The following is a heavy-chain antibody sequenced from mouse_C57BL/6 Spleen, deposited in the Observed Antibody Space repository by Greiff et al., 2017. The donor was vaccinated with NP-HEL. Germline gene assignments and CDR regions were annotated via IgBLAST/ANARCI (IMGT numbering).Heavy chain of an antibody. J-gene: IGHJ4*01. CDR3: ARQLAGNYAMDY. D-gene: IGHD6-1*01. CDR2: IYPSDSET. CDR1: GYTFTSYW. V-gene: IGHV1-61*01. Sequence: QVHVKQPGAELVRPGSSVKLSCKASGYTFTSYWMDWVKQRPGQGLEWIGNIYPSDSETHYNQKFKDKATLTVDKSSSTAYMQLSSLTSEDSAVYYCARQLAGNYAMDYWGQGTSVTVSS.